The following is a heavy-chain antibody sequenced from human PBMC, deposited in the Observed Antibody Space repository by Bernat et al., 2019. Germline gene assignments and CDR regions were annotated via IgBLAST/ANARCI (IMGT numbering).Heavy chain of an antibody. CDR2: INHSGST. D-gene: IGHD2-2*01. CDR3: ARNQLLVLDAFDI. V-gene: IGHV4-34*01. J-gene: IGHJ3*02. Sequence: QVQLQQWGAGLLKPPETLSLTCAVHGGSFSGYYWGWFRQPPGKGLEWIGEINHSGSTNYNPSLKSRVTISVDTSKNQFSLKLSSVTAADTAVYYCARNQLLVLDAFDIWGQGTMVTVSS. CDR1: GGSFSGYY.